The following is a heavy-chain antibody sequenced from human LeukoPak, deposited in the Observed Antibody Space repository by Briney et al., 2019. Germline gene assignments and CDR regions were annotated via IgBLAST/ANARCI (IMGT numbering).Heavy chain of an antibody. Sequence: GASLRLSCAASGFTFSSYAMSWVRQAPGKGLEWVSAISGSGGSTYYADSVKGRFTISRDNSKNTLYLQMNSLRAEDTAVYYCAKMGAEGGWIFDYWGQGTLVTVSS. V-gene: IGHV3-23*01. CDR3: AKMGAEGGWIFDY. CDR1: GFTFSSYA. CDR2: ISGSGGST. D-gene: IGHD6-19*01. J-gene: IGHJ4*02.